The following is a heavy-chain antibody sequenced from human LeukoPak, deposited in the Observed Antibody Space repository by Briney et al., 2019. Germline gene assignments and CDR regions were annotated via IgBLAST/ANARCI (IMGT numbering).Heavy chain of an antibody. D-gene: IGHD6-6*01. J-gene: IGHJ4*02. Sequence: SGGSLRLSCAASGFTLSSYEMNWVRQAPGKGLEWVSYISSSGSTIYYADSVKGRFTISRDNAKNSLYLQMNSLRAEDTAVYYCARLGYSSSSFWGQGTLVTVSS. CDR1: GFTLSSYE. CDR2: ISSSGSTI. V-gene: IGHV3-48*03. CDR3: ARLGYSSSSF.